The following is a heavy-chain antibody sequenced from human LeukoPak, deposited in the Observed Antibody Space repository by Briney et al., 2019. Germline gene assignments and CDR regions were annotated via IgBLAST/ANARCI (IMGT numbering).Heavy chain of an antibody. Sequence: ASVKVSCKASGYTFTGYYMHWVRQAPGQGLEWMGWINPNSGGTNYAQKFQGRVTMSRDTSISTAYMELSRLRSDDTAVYYCAPSGGTTYDFYMWYFDYWGQGTLVTVSS. CDR2: INPNSGGT. CDR3: APSGGTTYDFYMWYFDY. CDR1: GYTFTGYY. J-gene: IGHJ4*02. D-gene: IGHD1-1*01. V-gene: IGHV1-2*02.